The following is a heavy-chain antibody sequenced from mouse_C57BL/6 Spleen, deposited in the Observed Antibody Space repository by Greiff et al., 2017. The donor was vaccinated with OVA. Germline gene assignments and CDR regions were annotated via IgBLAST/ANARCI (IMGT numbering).Heavy chain of an antibody. CDR3: AILGLRRAY. Sequence: QVQLQQPGAELVKPGASVKLSCKASGYTFTSYWLQWVNQRPGQGLEWIGEIDPSDSYTNYNQKFKGKATLTVDTTSCTAYMQLSSLTSEDSAVYYCAILGLRRAYWGQGTLVTVSA. CDR1: GYTFTSYW. CDR2: IDPSDSYT. D-gene: IGHD2-2*01. V-gene: IGHV1-50*01. J-gene: IGHJ3*01.